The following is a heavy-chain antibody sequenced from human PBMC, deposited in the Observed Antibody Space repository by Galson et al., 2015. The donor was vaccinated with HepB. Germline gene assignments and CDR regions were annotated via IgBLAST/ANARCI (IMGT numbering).Heavy chain of an antibody. CDR3: ARAMGYCSGGSCYSLDY. V-gene: IGHV1-46*03. D-gene: IGHD2-15*01. J-gene: IGHJ4*02. CDR2: INPSGGST. Sequence: SVKVSCKASGYTFTSYYMHWVRQAPGQGLEWMGIINPSGGSTSYAQKFQGRVTMSRDTSTSTVYMELSSLRSEDTAVYYCARAMGYCSGGSCYSLDYWGQGTLVTVSS. CDR1: GYTFTSYY.